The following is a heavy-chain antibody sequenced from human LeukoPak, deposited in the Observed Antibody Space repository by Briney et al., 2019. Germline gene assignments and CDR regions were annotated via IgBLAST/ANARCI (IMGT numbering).Heavy chain of an antibody. CDR3: ARVVSIGQPPYFYYMDV. J-gene: IGHJ6*03. D-gene: IGHD6-6*01. CDR2: IIPMFGTV. Sequence: ASVEVSCKASGDTLSSRGFSWVRQAPGQGLEWMGGIIPMFGTVTYAQNFQGRVTITADESTGTAYMDLSSLRSGDTAVYYCARVVSIGQPPYFYYMDVWGKGTTVTVSS. CDR1: GDTLSSRG. V-gene: IGHV1-69*13.